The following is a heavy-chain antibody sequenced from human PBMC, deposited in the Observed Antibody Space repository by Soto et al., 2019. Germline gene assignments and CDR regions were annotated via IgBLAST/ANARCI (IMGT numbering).Heavy chain of an antibody. J-gene: IGHJ4*02. CDR1: GGSITSSNFY. CDR2: LYSGGSA. D-gene: IGHD2-2*01. CDR3: VKRYPGTMLDN. V-gene: IGHV4-39*01. Sequence: PSETLSLTCTVSGGSITSSNFYWGWVRQPPGKGLEWIGTLYSGGSAYYNASLKSRVAMSVDTSKNQFSLKVTSVTAADTAVYYCVKRYPGTMLDNWGQGTLVNVSS.